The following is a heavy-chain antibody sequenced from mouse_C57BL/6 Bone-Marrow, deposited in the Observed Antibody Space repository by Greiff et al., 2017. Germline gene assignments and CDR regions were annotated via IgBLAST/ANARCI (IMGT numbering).Heavy chain of an antibody. CDR3: AISTMSRSVAY. J-gene: IGHJ3*01. CDR1: GYTFTSYW. Sequence: QVQLQQPGAELVMPGASVKLSCKASGYTFTSYWMHWVKQRPGQGLEWIGEIDPSDSYTNYNQKFKGKSTLTVDKSSSTAYMQLSSLTSEDSAVYYCAISTMSRSVAYWGQGTLVTVSA. V-gene: IGHV1-69*01. CDR2: IDPSDSYT. D-gene: IGHD2-4*01.